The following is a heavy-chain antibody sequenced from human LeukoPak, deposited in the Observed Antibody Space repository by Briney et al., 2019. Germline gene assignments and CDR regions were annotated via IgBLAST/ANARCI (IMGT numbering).Heavy chain of an antibody. CDR2: IYSGGST. CDR3: ASRDGYNYAFDI. CDR1: GFTVSTNY. J-gene: IGHJ3*02. Sequence: GGSLRLSCIVSGFTVSTNYMSWVRQAPGKGLEWVSVIYSGGSTYYADSVKGRFTISRDNSKNTLYLQMNSLRAEDTAVYYCASRDGYNYAFDIWGQGTMVTVSS. V-gene: IGHV3-53*01. D-gene: IGHD5-24*01.